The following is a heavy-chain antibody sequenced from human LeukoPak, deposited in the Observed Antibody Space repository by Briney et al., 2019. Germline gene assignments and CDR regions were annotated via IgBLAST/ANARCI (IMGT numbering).Heavy chain of an antibody. J-gene: IGHJ4*02. CDR2: ISSSSSYI. CDR1: GFTFSSYS. CDR3: ARELSVAGTRYFDY. D-gene: IGHD6-19*01. Sequence: GGSLRLSCAASGFTFSSYSMNCVRQAPGKGLEWVSSISSSSSYIYYADSVKGRFTISRDNAKNSLYLQMNSLRAEDTAVHYCARELSVAGTRYFDYWGQGTLVTVSS. V-gene: IGHV3-21*01.